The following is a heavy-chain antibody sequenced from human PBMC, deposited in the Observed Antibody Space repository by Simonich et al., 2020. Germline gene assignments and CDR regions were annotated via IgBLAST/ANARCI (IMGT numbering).Heavy chain of an antibody. D-gene: IGHD7-27*01. Sequence: EVQLVESGGGLVQPGGSLRLSCAASGFTFSSYWMSWVRQAPGKGLEWVANIKQDGSEKYYVDSVKGRFTISRDNAKTSLYLQRNSLRAEDTAVYYCARDGLGTAYYYYMDVWGKGTTVTVSS. CDR1: GFTFSSYW. CDR3: ARDGLGTAYYYYMDV. CDR2: IKQDGSEK. V-gene: IGHV3-7*01. J-gene: IGHJ6*03.